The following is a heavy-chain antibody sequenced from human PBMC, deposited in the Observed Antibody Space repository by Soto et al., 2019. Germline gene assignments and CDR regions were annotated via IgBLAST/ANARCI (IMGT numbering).Heavy chain of an antibody. Sequence: GGSLRLSCAASGFTFSSYWMSWVRQAPGKGLEWVANIKQDGSEKYYVDSVKGRFTISRDNAKNSLYLQMNSLRAEDTAVYYCARVALTGNYDFSSGYYNYYYYYGMDVWGQGTTVTVSS. D-gene: IGHD3-3*01. CDR3: ARVALTGNYDFSSGYYNYYYYYGMDV. CDR1: GFTFSSYW. CDR2: IKQDGSEK. J-gene: IGHJ6*02. V-gene: IGHV3-7*01.